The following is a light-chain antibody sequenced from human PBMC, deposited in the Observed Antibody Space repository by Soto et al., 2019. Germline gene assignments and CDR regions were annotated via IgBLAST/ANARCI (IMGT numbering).Light chain of an antibody. CDR2: EVS. J-gene: IGLJ1*01. Sequence: QSALTQPASVSGSPGQSTTISCTGTSSDVGGYDYVSWYQLHPGKAPKLMVFEVSNRPSGVSYRFSGSKSGNTASLTISGLQAEDEADYFCSSYSISTAYLFGTGPKVTV. V-gene: IGLV2-14*01. CDR3: SSYSISTAYL. CDR1: SSDVGGYDY.